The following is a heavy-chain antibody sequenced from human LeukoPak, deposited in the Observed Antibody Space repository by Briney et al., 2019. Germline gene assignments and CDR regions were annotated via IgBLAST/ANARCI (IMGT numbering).Heavy chain of an antibody. Sequence: ASVKVSCKVSGYTFTNYYMHRVQQAPGKGLEWMGLVDPEDGETIYAEKFQGRVTITADTSTDTAYMELSSLRSEDTAVYYCATLSLGYCSSTSCYSGLRWGLYYYYMDVWGKGTTVTVSS. D-gene: IGHD2-2*01. V-gene: IGHV1-69-2*01. CDR1: GYTFTNYY. CDR3: ATLSLGYCSSTSCYSGLRWGLYYYYMDV. CDR2: VDPEDGET. J-gene: IGHJ6*03.